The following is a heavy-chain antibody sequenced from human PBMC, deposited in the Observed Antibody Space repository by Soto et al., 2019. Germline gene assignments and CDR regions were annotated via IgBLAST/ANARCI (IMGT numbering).Heavy chain of an antibody. CDR2: ISSSGRA. CDR3: ARALSTHIAVAGMGYFAS. V-gene: IGHV4-31*03. D-gene: IGHD6-19*01. CDR1: GGALNNNSFS. J-gene: IGHJ4*02. Sequence: TRSLPGTVSGGALNNNSFSWTWSRQHPGKGQECIGHISSSGRASYSPSVKRRFAISLDASKNHFSLQLPSVTSSYTAVYYCARALSTHIAVAGMGYFASWGPATMGTVPS.